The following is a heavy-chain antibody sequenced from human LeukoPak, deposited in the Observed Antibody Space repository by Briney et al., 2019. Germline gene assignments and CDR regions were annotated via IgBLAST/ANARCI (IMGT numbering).Heavy chain of an antibody. CDR3: TDDFWSGYETGDY. CDR1: GVTFSTYA. D-gene: IGHD3-3*01. J-gene: IGHJ4*02. V-gene: IGHV3-23*01. CDR2: ISGSGGRT. Sequence: PGGSLRLSCAASGVTFSTYAMSWVRQAPGKGLEWVSVISGSGGRTYYADSVKGRFTISRDNSKNTLYLQMNSLRAEDTAVYYCTDDFWSGYETGDYWGQGTLVTVSS.